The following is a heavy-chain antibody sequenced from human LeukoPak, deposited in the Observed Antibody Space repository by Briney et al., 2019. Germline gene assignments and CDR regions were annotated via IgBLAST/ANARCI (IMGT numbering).Heavy chain of an antibody. CDR1: GFTFDDYA. CDR2: INWNSGYI. D-gene: IGHD3-3*01. V-gene: IGHV3-9*01. CDR3: ASPSRDFWSGYYLY. Sequence: GGSLRLSCAASGFTFDDYAMQWVRQAPGKGLEWVSGINWNSGYIGYADSVKGRFTISRDNAKNSLCLQMNSLRAEDTAVYYCASPSRDFWSGYYLYWGQGTLVTVSS. J-gene: IGHJ4*02.